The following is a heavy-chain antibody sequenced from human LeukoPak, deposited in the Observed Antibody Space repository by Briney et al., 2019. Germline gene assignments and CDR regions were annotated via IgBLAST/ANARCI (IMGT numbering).Heavy chain of an antibody. CDR1: GGSNSAYY. Sequence: SETLSLTCSVSGGSNSAYYWSWIRQPPGKGLEWIGYINYSGRTNYNPSLKGRVTISVDTSKNQFSLKLSSVTASDTAVFYCPRTISGWYYFDYWRQGTLVTVSS. D-gene: IGHD6-13*01. V-gene: IGHV4-59*08. CDR3: PRTISGWYYFDY. CDR2: INYSGRT. J-gene: IGHJ4*02.